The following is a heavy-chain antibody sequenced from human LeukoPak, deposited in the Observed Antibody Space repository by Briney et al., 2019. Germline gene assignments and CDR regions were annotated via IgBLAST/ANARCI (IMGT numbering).Heavy chain of an antibody. CDR1: GGSISSYY. J-gene: IGHJ6*03. CDR2: INHSGST. CDR3: ARGRRVVPAAMYYYYYMDV. Sequence: SETLSLTCTVSGGSISSYYWSWIRQPPGKGLEWIGEINHSGSTNYNPSLKSRVTISVDTSKNQFSLKLSSVTAADTAVYYCARGRRVVPAAMYYYYYMDVWGKGTTVTVSS. D-gene: IGHD2-2*01. V-gene: IGHV4-34*01.